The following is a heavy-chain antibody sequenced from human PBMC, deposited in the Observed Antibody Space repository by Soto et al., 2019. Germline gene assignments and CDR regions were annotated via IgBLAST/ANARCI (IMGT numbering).Heavy chain of an antibody. CDR3: ARVMGSGTVGVFDY. V-gene: IGHV2-5*02. Sequence: QITLMESGPTLVKPTQTLTLTCTFSGFSLSSSGVGVGWIRQPPGKALEWLALIYWDNYKQYSPSLKNRFTITKDTSKIQVVLTMTKMEPLDTGTYYCARVMGSGTVGVFDYWGQGTLVTVSS. CDR1: GFSLSSSGVG. D-gene: IGHD6-13*01. CDR2: IYWDNYK. J-gene: IGHJ4*02.